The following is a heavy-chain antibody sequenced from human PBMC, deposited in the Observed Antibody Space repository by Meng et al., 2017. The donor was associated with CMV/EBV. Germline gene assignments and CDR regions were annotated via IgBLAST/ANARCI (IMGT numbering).Heavy chain of an antibody. V-gene: IGHV3-15*01. CDR3: TTGHY. CDR2: IKTKTDGGTT. J-gene: IGHJ4*02. CDR1: GFIFSKAW. Sequence: SLRLSCAASGFIFSKAWMIWVRQAPGKGLEWVGRIKTKTDGGTTEYAAPVKGRFTISRDDSKTTLFLQMNSLKIEDTAVYYCTTGHYWGQGTLGTISS.